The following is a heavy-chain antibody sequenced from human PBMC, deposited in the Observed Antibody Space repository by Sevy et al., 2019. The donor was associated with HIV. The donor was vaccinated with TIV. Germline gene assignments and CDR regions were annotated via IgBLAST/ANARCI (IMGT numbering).Heavy chain of an antibody. V-gene: IGHV3-43D*03. CDR1: GFTFGDYA. J-gene: IGHJ4*02. Sequence: GGSLRLSCAASGFTFGDYAMHWVRQAPGKGLEWVSLISWDGGSTYYADSVKGRFTISRDNSKNSLYLQMNSLRAEDTALYYCAKDQSYGDYVYFDYWGQGTLVTVSS. D-gene: IGHD4-17*01. CDR3: AKDQSYGDYVYFDY. CDR2: ISWDGGST.